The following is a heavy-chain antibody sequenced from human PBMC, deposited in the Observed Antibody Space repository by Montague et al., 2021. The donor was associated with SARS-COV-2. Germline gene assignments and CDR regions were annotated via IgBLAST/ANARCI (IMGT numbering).Heavy chain of an antibody. CDR3: ARIPVGSKYYFDF. Sequence: YAISGDSVSSNIATWNWIRQSPSRGLEWLGRTYYRSKWYNDYAESVKSRITIDPDTSKHQFSLHLNSVTPEDTAVCYCARIPVGSKYYFDFWGQGTLVTVSS. CDR2: TYYRSKWYN. D-gene: IGHD2-2*01. J-gene: IGHJ4*02. CDR1: GDSVSSNIAT. V-gene: IGHV6-1*01.